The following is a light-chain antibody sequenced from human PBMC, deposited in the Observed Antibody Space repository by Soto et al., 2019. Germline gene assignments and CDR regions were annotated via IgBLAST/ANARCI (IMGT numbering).Light chain of an antibody. V-gene: IGKV3-20*01. CDR1: QPVGRSY. CDR3: QQYDSTPPWT. CDR2: GTS. J-gene: IGKJ1*01. Sequence: VVLTQSTGILYLSPGERATLSCRASQPVGRSYLAWYQQKPGQPPRLLIFGTSTRATGIPDRFSGGGSGTEFTLTISRLDPEDFAVYYCQQYDSTPPWTFGQGTRVEVK.